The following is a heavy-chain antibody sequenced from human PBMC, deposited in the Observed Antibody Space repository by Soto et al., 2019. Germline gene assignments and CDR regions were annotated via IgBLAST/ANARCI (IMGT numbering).Heavy chain of an antibody. J-gene: IGHJ4*02. CDR2: VSGNGGST. CDR1: GFTFSSYG. Sequence: GGSLRLSCSASGFTFSSYGIHWVRQAPGKGLKYVSAVSGNGGSTYYADSVKGRFTISRDNSKNTSYLQMNSLRAEDTAVYYCAEEHHGIAAGLFDYWGQGTMVAVSS. V-gene: IGHV3-64*04. D-gene: IGHD6-13*01. CDR3: AEEHHGIAAGLFDY.